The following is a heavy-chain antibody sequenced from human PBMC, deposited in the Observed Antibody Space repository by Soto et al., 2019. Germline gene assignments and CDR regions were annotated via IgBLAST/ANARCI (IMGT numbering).Heavy chain of an antibody. Sequence: EVKLVESGGGLVQPGRSLRLSCAASGFVFEDYAMHWVRQAPGKGLEWVSSITWNSDSLAYTGSVKGRFTISRDNAKKSLYLEMDSLRPEDTALYYCTKSRGVAGRTLDDWGPGTLVTVSS. V-gene: IGHV3-9*01. CDR2: ITWNSDSL. D-gene: IGHD6-13*01. J-gene: IGHJ4*02. CDR1: GFVFEDYA. CDR3: TKSRGVAGRTLDD.